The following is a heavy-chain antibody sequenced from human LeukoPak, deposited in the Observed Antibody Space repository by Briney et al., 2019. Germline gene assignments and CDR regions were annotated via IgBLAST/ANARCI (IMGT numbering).Heavy chain of an antibody. D-gene: IGHD2-21*01. J-gene: IGHJ3*02. CDR1: GFTFSSYA. V-gene: IGHV3-23*01. CDR3: AKDRRFPDDVFDI. CDR2: IESNGVNT. Sequence: GGSLRLSCAASGFTFSSYAMSWVRQAPGKGLEWVSAIESNGVNTYYLASVKGRFAISRDNSKNTLYLQMNSLRAEDTALYYCAKDRRFPDDVFDIWGHGTMVTVSS.